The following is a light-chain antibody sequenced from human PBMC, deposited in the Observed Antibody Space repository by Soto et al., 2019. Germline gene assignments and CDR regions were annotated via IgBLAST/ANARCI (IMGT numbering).Light chain of an antibody. Sequence: DVQMTQSPSSGSASVGDRVTITCRASQGVKTDLGWYQQKQGKAPKXLIYAASRLQSGVPSRFRVIASGTELTITLSRLQPEDGESDYGLQQYSYPLTFVGGTKVDIK. CDR3: LQQYSYPLT. CDR1: QGVKTD. J-gene: IGKJ4*01. CDR2: AAS. V-gene: IGKV1-17*01.